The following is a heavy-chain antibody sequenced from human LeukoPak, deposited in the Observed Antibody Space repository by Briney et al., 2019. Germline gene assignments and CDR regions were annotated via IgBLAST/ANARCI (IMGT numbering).Heavy chain of an antibody. CDR3: ATFITAVRTDGLDI. CDR2: IYHSGST. D-gene: IGHD6-25*01. V-gene: IGHV4-59*01. J-gene: IGHJ3*02. Sequence: SETLSLTCTVSGGSISSYYWNWIRQPPWKGLEWIGYIYHSGSTRYNPSLKSRVTISIDTSKNQFSLKVSSVTAADTAVYYCATFITAVRTDGLDIWGQGTMVTVSS. CDR1: GGSISSYY.